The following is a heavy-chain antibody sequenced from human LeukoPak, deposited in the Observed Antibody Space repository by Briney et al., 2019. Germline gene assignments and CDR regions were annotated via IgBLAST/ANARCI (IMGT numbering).Heavy chain of an antibody. D-gene: IGHD6-13*01. Sequence: GRSLRLSCAASGFIFSNYAMSWVRQAPGKVLEWVSGISASGGNPYYADSVKGRFTIYRDNSENTLNLQMNSLRAEDTAVYYCAKARAGDITAAFNYWGQGTLVTVSS. CDR2: ISASGGNP. V-gene: IGHV3-23*01. CDR3: AKARAGDITAAFNY. CDR1: GFIFSNYA. J-gene: IGHJ4*02.